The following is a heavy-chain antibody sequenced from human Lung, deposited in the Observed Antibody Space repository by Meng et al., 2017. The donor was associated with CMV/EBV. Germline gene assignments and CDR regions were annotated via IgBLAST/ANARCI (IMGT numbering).Heavy chain of an antibody. J-gene: IGHJ4*02. V-gene: IGHV1-69*10. CDR2: IIPILAIT. CDR3: AIELQNSPLDY. CDR1: GGTFSSYA. Sequence: GGSLRLXCKASGGTFSSYAISWVRQAPGQGLEWMGGIIPILAITNYAQKFQGRVTITADKSTSTAYMELDSLRSEDTAVYYCAIELQNSPLDYWGQGTLVTVSS. D-gene: IGHD2/OR15-2a*01.